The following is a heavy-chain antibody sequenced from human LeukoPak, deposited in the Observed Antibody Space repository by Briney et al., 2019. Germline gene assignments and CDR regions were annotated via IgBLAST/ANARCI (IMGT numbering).Heavy chain of an antibody. CDR1: GFTFSSYG. V-gene: IGHV3-30*02. CDR3: AKSPYDYVWGSYRYAYYFDY. D-gene: IGHD3-16*02. Sequence: PGGSLRLSCAASGFTFSSYGMHWVRQAPGKGLGWVAFIRYDGSNKYYADSVKGRFTICRDNSKNTLYLQMNSLRAEDTAVYYCAKSPYDYVWGSYRYAYYFDYWGQGTLVTVSS. CDR2: IRYDGSNK. J-gene: IGHJ4*02.